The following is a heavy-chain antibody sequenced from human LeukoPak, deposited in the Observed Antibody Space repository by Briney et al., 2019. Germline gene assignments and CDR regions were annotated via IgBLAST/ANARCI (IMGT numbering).Heavy chain of an antibody. J-gene: IGHJ4*02. CDR2: IYYSGST. V-gene: IGHV4-31*11. Sequence: PSETLSLTCAVYGGSFSGYYWSWIRQHPGKGLEWIGYIYYSGSTYYNPSLKSRVTISVDTSKNQFSLKLSSVTAADTAVYYCARHPHYYGSGSYYRRSGYYFDYWGQGTLVTVSS. CDR1: GGSFSGYY. D-gene: IGHD3-10*01. CDR3: ARHPHYYGSGSYYRRSGYYFDY.